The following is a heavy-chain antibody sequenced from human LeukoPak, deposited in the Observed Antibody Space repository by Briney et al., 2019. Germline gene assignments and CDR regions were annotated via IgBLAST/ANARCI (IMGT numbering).Heavy chain of an antibody. J-gene: IGHJ4*02. CDR2: ISAHNGNT. Sequence: GASVKVSCKASGYTFTSYDINWVRQAPGQGLEWMGWISAHNGNTNYAQNFQDRVTMTTDTSTTTTYMELRSLRSDDTAMYYCARTPTANIVLVKADFFEVWGQGTLVTVSS. CDR1: GYTFTSYD. D-gene: IGHD2-8*02. V-gene: IGHV1-18*01. CDR3: ARTPTANIVLVKADFFEV.